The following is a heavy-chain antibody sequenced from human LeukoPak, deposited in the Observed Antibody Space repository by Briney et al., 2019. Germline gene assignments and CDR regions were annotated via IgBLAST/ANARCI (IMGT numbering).Heavy chain of an antibody. V-gene: IGHV4-34*01. CDR2: INHSGST. CDR1: GGSVSGYY. J-gene: IGHJ4*02. Sequence: SETLSLTCTVSGGSVSGYYWSWIRQPPGKGLEWIGEINHSGSTNYNPSLKSRVTISVDTSKNQFSLKLSSVTAADTAVYYCARAYSSSWYRGGVDYWGQGTLVTVSS. CDR3: ARAYSSSWYRGGVDY. D-gene: IGHD6-13*01.